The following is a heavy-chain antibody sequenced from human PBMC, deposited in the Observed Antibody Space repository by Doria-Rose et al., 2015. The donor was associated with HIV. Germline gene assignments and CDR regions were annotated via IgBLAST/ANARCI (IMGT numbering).Heavy chain of an antibody. J-gene: IGHJ4*02. Sequence: SGPVLVKPTETLTLTCTVSGVSLSSPGMGVSWIRQPPGKALEWLAKIFSDDERSYKPSLTSRLTISRGTSKSQVVLTMTDMDPVDTATYYCARIKSSRWYHKYYFDFWGQGTLVIVSA. CDR2: IFSDDER. V-gene: IGHV2-26*01. CDR1: GVSLSSPGMG. D-gene: IGHD6-13*01. CDR3: ARIKSSRWYHKYYFDF.